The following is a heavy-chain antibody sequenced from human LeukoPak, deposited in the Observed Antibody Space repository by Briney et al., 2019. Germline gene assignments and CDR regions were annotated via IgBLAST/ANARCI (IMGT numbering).Heavy chain of an antibody. Sequence: SETLSLTCTVYGGSFSGYYWSWIRQPPGKGLEWIGEINHSGSTNYNPSLKSRVTISVDTSKNQFSLKLSSVTAADTAVYYCARRSSGSFDYWGQGTLVTVSS. CDR2: INHSGST. CDR3: ARRSSGSFDY. CDR1: GGSFSGYY. V-gene: IGHV4-34*01. J-gene: IGHJ4*02. D-gene: IGHD6-19*01.